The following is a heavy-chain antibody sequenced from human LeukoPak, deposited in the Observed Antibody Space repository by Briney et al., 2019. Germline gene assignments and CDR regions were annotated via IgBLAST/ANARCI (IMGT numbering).Heavy chain of an antibody. CDR2: IYYSGST. Sequence: SETLSLTCTVSGGSISSYYWSWIRQPPGKGLEWIGYIYYSGSTNYNPSLKSRVTISVDTSKNQFSLKLSSVTAADTAVYYCAREVRGEYYFDYWGQGTLVTVSS. CDR1: GGSISSYY. D-gene: IGHD3-10*01. CDR3: AREVRGEYYFDY. J-gene: IGHJ4*02. V-gene: IGHV4-59*01.